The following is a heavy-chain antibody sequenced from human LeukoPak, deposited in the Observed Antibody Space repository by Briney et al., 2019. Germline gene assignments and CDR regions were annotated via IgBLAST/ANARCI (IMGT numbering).Heavy chain of an antibody. D-gene: IGHD3-10*01. J-gene: IGHJ6*02. V-gene: IGHV5-51*01. Sequence: GESLKISCKGSGYSFTDYWIAWVRQMPGQGLEWMGLIYPRGSEIRNSPSFQGQVTISADKSINTAYLQWSTLKASDTAIYYCARLSRITMVRGAMDAWGQGTPVTVSS. CDR1: GYSFTDYW. CDR2: IYPRGSEI. CDR3: ARLSRITMVRGAMDA.